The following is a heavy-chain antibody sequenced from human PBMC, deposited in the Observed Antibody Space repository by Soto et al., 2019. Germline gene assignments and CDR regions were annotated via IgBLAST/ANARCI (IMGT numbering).Heavy chain of an antibody. J-gene: IGHJ6*02. CDR2: ISSDGINK. CDR1: GFTFSSYG. V-gene: IGHV3-30*18. Sequence: QVPRLESGGGVVQPARSLILSCAASGFTFSSYGMHWVRQAPGKGLEWVAGISSDGINKYYADSVKGRFTISPDNSKNTMYVKINSRRAEDTAVYYCANDGTDDSSGYWPEYYNGMDVWGHGTTVTVSS. CDR3: ANDGTDDSSGYWPEYYNGMDV. D-gene: IGHD3-22*01.